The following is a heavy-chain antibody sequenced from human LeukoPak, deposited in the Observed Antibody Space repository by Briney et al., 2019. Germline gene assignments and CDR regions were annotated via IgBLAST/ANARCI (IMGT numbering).Heavy chain of an antibody. CDR1: GGSISSYY. CDR2: VFYSGST. J-gene: IGHJ4*02. Sequence: KPSETLSLTCTVSGGSISSYYWNWIRQPPGKGLEWIGYVFYSGSTNYNPPLKSRLTISVDTSKNQFSLKLSSVTAADTAVYCCARGPLYSSSSDFHFDYWGQGTLVTVSS. V-gene: IGHV4-59*12. D-gene: IGHD6-6*01. CDR3: ARGPLYSSSSDFHFDY.